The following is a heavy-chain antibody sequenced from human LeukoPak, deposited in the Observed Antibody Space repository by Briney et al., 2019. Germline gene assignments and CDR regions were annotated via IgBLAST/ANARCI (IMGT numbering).Heavy chain of an antibody. CDR1: GFSFSEYY. D-gene: IGHD6-13*01. Sequence: PGGSLRLSCAASGFSFSEYYMSWIRQAPGKGLEWVSCISSGSSYTNYTDSVKGRFTISRDNAKNSLYLQMNSLRADDTAVYYCARDPLNRIGAAEWWGQGTLVTVSS. CDR3: ARDPLNRIGAAEW. CDR2: ISSGSSYT. V-gene: IGHV3-11*06. J-gene: IGHJ4*02.